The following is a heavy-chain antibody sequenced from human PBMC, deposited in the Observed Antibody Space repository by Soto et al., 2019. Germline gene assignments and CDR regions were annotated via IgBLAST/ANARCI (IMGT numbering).Heavy chain of an antibody. CDR2: IYWDDDK. V-gene: IGHV2-5*02. CDR1: GFSLRTSGLG. J-gene: IGHJ4*02. CDR3: AHSIAPRLCDY. D-gene: IGHD2-15*01. Sequence: QITLKESGPTLVKPTQPLTLTCSFSGFSLRTSGLGVGWIRQPPGKALERLALIYWDDDKRYSPSLATRLTIPKDTSKNQVVLTMTNMDPVDTATYFCAHSIAPRLCDYWGQGILVTVSS.